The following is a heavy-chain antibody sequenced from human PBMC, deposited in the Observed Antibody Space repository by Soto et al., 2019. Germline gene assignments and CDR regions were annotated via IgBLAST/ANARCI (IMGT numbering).Heavy chain of an antibody. J-gene: IGHJ4*02. CDR2: ISSRSSIK. CDR3: ARERELGESPASNFYFDY. V-gene: IGHV3-48*01. D-gene: IGHD3-16*01. Sequence: EVQLVESGGGLVQPGGSLRLSCAVSGFNFSLYTMNWVRQAPGKGLEWVSYISSRSSIKYYAGSVKGRFTISRDNAENSLYLQMSSLRAEDTAVYYCARERELGESPASNFYFDYWGQGALVTVSS. CDR1: GFNFSLYT.